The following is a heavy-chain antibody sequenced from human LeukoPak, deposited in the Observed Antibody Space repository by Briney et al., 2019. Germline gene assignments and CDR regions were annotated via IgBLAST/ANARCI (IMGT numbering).Heavy chain of an antibody. V-gene: IGHV3-7*03. CDR2: ISPDGSTK. J-gene: IGHJ4*02. CDR3: ATGASGSWDF. D-gene: IGHD6-13*01. CDR1: GFTFSRSW. Sequence: GGSLRLSCAASGFTFSRSWMSWVRQPPGKGLGWVANISPDGSTKYHMDSVKGRFTISRDNAKDSLYLEMSRLRDDDTAMYYCATGASGSWDFGGQGTLVTVSS.